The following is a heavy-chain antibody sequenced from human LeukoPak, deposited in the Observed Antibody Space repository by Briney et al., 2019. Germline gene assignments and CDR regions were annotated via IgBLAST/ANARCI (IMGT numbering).Heavy chain of an antibody. Sequence: SVKVSCKASGGTFSSYAISWVRQAPGQGLEWMGGIIPIFGTANYAQKFQGRVTITADKSTSTAYMELSSLRSEDTAVYYCASSGGHRGYWFDPWGQGTLVTVSS. CDR3: ASSGGHRGYWFDP. CDR2: IIPIFGTA. V-gene: IGHV1-69*06. J-gene: IGHJ5*02. D-gene: IGHD6-25*01. CDR1: GGTFSSYA.